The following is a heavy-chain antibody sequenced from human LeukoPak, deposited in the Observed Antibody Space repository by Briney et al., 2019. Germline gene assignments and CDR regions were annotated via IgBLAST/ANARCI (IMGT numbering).Heavy chain of an antibody. D-gene: IGHD6-13*01. CDR2: IKQDGSEK. J-gene: IGHJ4*02. CDR3: AKGGRSSSWYWSY. CDR1: GFTFRNYW. Sequence: PGGSLRLSCAASGFTFRNYWMTWVRQAPEKGLEWVAPIKQDGSEKYYVDSVKGRFTVSRDNAKNSLDLKVNSLRAEDTAVYYCAKGGRSSSWYWSYWGRGTLVTVSS. V-gene: IGHV3-7*01.